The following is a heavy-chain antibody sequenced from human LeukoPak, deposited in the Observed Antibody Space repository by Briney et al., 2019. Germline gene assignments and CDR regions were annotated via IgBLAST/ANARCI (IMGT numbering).Heavy chain of an antibody. Sequence: SETLSLTCTVSGDSISGFYWSWIRQPPGKGLEWIGYIYYSGSTNYNPSLKSGVTISVDTSKNQFSLKLSSVTAADTAVYYCASLSHRYGGYDYWGQGTLVTVSS. D-gene: IGHD5-12*01. J-gene: IGHJ4*02. CDR2: IYYSGST. V-gene: IGHV4-59*12. CDR1: GDSISGFY. CDR3: ASLSHRYGGYDY.